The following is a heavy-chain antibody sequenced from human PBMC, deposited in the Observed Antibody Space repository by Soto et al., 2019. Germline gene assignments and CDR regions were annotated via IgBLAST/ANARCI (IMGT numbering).Heavy chain of an antibody. CDR3: ATAFDSSGSYYYYYAMEV. V-gene: IGHV3-11*01. D-gene: IGHD3-22*01. CDR2: ISISGSTI. CDR1: GFTFSDYY. Sequence: GGSLRLSCAASGFTFSDYYMSWIRQAPGKGLEWVSYISISGSTIYYADSVKGRFTISRDNAKNSLYLQMNSLRAEDTAVYYCATAFDSSGSYYYYYAMEVCGQGTRVTVSS. J-gene: IGHJ6*02.